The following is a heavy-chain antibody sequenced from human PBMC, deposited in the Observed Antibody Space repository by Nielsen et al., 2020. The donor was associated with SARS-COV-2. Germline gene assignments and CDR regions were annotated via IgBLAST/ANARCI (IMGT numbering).Heavy chain of an antibody. CDR2: ISYDGSNK. J-gene: IGHJ4*02. CDR3: AKDSRFDY. V-gene: IGHV3-30*18. Sequence: GESLKISCAASGFTFSSYGMHWVRQAPGKGLEWVAVISYDGSNKYYADSVKGRFTISRDNSKNTLYLQMNSLRAEDTAVYYCAKDSRFDYWGQGTLVTVSS. CDR1: GFTFSSYG.